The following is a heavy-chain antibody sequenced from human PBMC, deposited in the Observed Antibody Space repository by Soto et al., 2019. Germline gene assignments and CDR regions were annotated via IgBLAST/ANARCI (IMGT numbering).Heavy chain of an antibody. Sequence: QVLLVQSGAEVKKPGASLKVSCKASGYTFLTYGLTWVRQAPGEGLEWMGWISSYNGITNYARQFQGRVNMTADTSTNTGYMELRDLRSDDTAVYFCARALLHTLVVPDFDYWGQGTLATVSS. CDR2: ISSYNGIT. D-gene: IGHD2-8*02. J-gene: IGHJ4*02. V-gene: IGHV1-18*01. CDR1: GYTFLTYG. CDR3: ARALLHTLVVPDFDY.